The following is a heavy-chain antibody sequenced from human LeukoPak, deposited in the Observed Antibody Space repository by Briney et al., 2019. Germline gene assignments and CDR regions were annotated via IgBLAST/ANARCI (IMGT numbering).Heavy chain of an antibody. CDR2: ISGSGGST. D-gene: IGHD4-17*01. V-gene: IGHV3-23*01. CDR3: AKATTMGSYGDPRVYFDY. Sequence: GGSLRLSCAASGFTFSSYWMHWVRQAPGKGLEWVSAISGSGGSTYYADSVKGRFTISRDNSKNTLYLQMNSLRAEDTAVYYCAKATTMGSYGDPRVYFDYWGQGTLVTVSS. J-gene: IGHJ4*02. CDR1: GFTFSSYW.